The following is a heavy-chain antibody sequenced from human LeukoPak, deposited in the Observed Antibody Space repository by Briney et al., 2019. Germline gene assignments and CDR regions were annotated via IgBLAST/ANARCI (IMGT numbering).Heavy chain of an antibody. CDR3: AMGLGYCSGGSCYYNWFDP. CDR2: IIPIFGTA. V-gene: IGHV1-69*13. CDR1: GDTFSSYA. J-gene: IGHJ5*02. D-gene: IGHD2-15*01. Sequence: SVKVSCKASGDTFSSYAISWVRQAPGQGLEWMGGIIPIFGTANYAQKFQGRVTITADESTSTAYMELSSLRSEDTAVYYCAMGLGYCSGGSCYYNWFDPWGQGTLAAVSS.